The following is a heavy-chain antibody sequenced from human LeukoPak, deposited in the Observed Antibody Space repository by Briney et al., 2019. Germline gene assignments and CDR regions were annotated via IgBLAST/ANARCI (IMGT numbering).Heavy chain of an antibody. J-gene: IGHJ4*02. CDR2: ISYDGSNK. CDR3: ARGGGTVVTPLAY. Sequence: GRSLRLSCAASGFTFSSYAMHWVRQAPGKGLEWVAVISYDGSNKYYADSVEGRFIISRDNSKNTLYLQMNSLRAEDTAVYYCARGGGTVVTPLAYWGQGTLVTVSS. D-gene: IGHD4-23*01. V-gene: IGHV3-30-3*01. CDR1: GFTFSSYA.